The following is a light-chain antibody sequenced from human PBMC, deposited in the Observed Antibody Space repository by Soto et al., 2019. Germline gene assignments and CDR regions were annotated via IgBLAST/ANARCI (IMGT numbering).Light chain of an antibody. V-gene: IGLV2-11*01. Sequence: QSVLTQPRSASGSPGQSVTISCTGTSSDVGGYNYVSWYQQYPGKAPKLMIYAVSKRPSGVPDRFSGSKSGNPASLTISGLQAEDEADLYCGSSAGSSTYSVFGSGTKVTVL. J-gene: IGLJ1*01. CDR1: SSDVGGYNY. CDR3: GSSAGSSTYSV. CDR2: AVS.